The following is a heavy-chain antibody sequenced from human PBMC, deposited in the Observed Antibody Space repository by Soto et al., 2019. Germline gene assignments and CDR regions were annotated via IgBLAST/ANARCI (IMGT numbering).Heavy chain of an antibody. Sequence: EVQLVESGGGLVQPGGSLRLSCAASGFTFTSHWMHWVRQAPGKGPVWVSRINGDGTSISYADSVKGRFTISRDNAKNTLCLQMNSLRAEDTAVYYCAREIIELMGAIRWFDPWGQGTLVTVSS. D-gene: IGHD2-8*01. CDR3: AREIIELMGAIRWFDP. CDR1: GFTFTSHW. CDR2: INGDGTSI. V-gene: IGHV3-74*01. J-gene: IGHJ5*02.